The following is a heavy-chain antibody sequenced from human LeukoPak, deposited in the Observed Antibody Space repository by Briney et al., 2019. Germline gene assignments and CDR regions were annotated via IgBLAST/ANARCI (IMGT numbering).Heavy chain of an antibody. Sequence: ASVKVSCKASGYTFTNYYIHWVRQAPGRGLECMGIINPSGGSTSYAQKFQGRVTMTRDMSTSTVYMELSSLRSEDTAVYYCARLEKKRFGELFSPYDNYYYYMDVWGKGTTVTISS. V-gene: IGHV1-46*01. CDR3: ARLEKKRFGELFSPYDNYYYYMDV. J-gene: IGHJ6*03. CDR1: GYTFTNYY. D-gene: IGHD3-10*01. CDR2: INPSGGST.